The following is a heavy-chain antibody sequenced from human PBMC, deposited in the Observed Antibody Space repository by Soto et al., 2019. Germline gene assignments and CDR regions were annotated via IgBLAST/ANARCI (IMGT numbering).Heavy chain of an antibody. Sequence: PGGSLRLSCAASGFTFSNAWMSWVRQAPGKGLEWVGRIKSKTDGGTTDYAAPVKGRFTISRDDSKNTLYLQMNSLKTEATAVYYCTADEVLEWPQSDYWGQGTLVTVPS. CDR3: TADEVLEWPQSDY. V-gene: IGHV3-15*01. CDR2: IKSKTDGGTT. J-gene: IGHJ4*02. CDR1: GFTFSNAW. D-gene: IGHD3-3*01.